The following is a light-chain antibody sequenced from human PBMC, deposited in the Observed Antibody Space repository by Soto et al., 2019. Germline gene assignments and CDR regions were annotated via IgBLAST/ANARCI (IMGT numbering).Light chain of an antibody. Sequence: QSALTQPASVSGSPGQSITISCTGTSSDVGGYNYVSWYQQHPGKAPKLMIYEVTNRPSGVSNRFSGSKSGNTASLTISGLQVEDEADYFCSSFTSRDTLVFGGGTQLTVL. J-gene: IGLJ3*02. V-gene: IGLV2-14*01. CDR2: EVT. CDR1: SSDVGGYNY. CDR3: SSFTSRDTLV.